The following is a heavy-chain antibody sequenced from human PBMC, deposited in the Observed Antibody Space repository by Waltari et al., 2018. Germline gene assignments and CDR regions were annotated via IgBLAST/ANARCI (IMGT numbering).Heavy chain of an antibody. D-gene: IGHD1-7*01. CDR2: FYYGEST. Sequence: QLQLQESGPGLVKPSETLSLTCTVSAGSINSSGYYWGWIRQPPGKGLEWIGNFYYGESTYYNPSLKGRVTISVDTSKNRFSLKLSSVTAADTAIYYCARTIKRNYFPFDYWGQGTLVTVSS. CDR1: AGSINSSGYY. V-gene: IGHV4-39*01. CDR3: ARTIKRNYFPFDY. J-gene: IGHJ4*02.